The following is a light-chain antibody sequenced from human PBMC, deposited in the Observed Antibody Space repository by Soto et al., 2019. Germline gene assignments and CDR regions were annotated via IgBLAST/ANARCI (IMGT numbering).Light chain of an antibody. Sequence: IMMSQSPATLSVSQGERATLSCGASQSINITLAWYQQKPGQAPRLLIYGASTRATGLPARFSGSGSGTEFTLIISSLQSEDSAVYYCQQYDNWPITFGQGTRLEI. J-gene: IGKJ5*01. CDR1: QSINIT. CDR3: QQYDNWPIT. CDR2: GAS. V-gene: IGKV3-15*01.